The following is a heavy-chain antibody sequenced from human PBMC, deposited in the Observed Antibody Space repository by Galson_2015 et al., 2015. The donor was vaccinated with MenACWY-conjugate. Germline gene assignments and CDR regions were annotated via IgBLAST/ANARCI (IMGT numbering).Heavy chain of an antibody. J-gene: IGHJ4*02. D-gene: IGHD5-18*01. CDR3: ARVPGYTYGSYDW. CDR2: ISSSSSTI. V-gene: IGHV3-48*02. CDR1: GFTFSTYS. Sequence: SLRLSCAASGFTFSTYSMNWVRQAPGKGLEWVSYISSSSSTIYYADSVKGRFTISRDNAKNSLYLQMNTLRDEDTAVYYCARVPGYTYGSYDWWGQGTPVTVSS.